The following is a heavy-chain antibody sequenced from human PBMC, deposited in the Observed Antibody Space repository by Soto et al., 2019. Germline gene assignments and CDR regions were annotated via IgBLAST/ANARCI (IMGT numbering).Heavy chain of an antibody. J-gene: IGHJ6*02. D-gene: IGHD3-10*01. CDR3: ARNRGSLLSSYYYYGMDV. CDR1: GDPLSGYA. Sequence: VKLSCNASGDPLSGYASIWVRQDPGQGLEWMGGIIPIFGTANYAQKFQGRVTITADKSTSTAYMELSSLRSEDTAVYYCARNRGSLLSSYYYYGMDVCGQRTTVTVSS. CDR2: IIPIFGTA. V-gene: IGHV1-69*06.